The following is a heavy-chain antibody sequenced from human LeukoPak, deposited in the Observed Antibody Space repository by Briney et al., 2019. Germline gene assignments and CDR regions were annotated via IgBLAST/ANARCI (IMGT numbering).Heavy chain of an antibody. CDR3: ARDLRAIPGYGMDV. V-gene: IGHV3-21*01. CDR2: ISGSSSYI. Sequence: GGSLRLSCAASGFTFSAYAMSWVRQAPGKGLEWVSSISGSSSYIYYADSVEGRFTISRDNANNSLYLQMNSLRAEDTAVYYCARDLRAIPGYGMDVWGQGTTVTVSS. CDR1: GFTFSAYA. J-gene: IGHJ6*02.